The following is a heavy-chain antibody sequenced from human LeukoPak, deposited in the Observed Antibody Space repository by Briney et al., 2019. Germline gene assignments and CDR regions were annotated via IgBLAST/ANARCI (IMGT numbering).Heavy chain of an antibody. Sequence: PGGSLRLSCAASGFTFSSYGMHWVRQAPGKGLEGVAVIWYDGSNKYYADSVKGRFTISRDNSKNTLYLQMNSLRAEDTAVYYCARANRQEEWLPGGADYWGQGTLVTVSS. CDR3: ARANRQEEWLPGGADY. V-gene: IGHV3-33*01. CDR2: IWYDGSNK. D-gene: IGHD6-19*01. J-gene: IGHJ4*02. CDR1: GFTFSSYG.